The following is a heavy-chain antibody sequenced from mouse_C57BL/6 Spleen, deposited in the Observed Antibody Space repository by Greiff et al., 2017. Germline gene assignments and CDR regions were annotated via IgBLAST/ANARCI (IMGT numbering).Heavy chain of an antibody. CDR3: TAYYSKSFDY. V-gene: IGHV6-3*01. J-gene: IGHJ2*01. CDR2: IRLKSDNYAT. Sequence: EVKVVESGGGLVQPGGSMKLSCVASGFTFSNYWMNWVRQSPEKGLEWVAQIRLKSDNYATHYAESVKGRFTISRDDSKSSVYLQMNNLRAEDTGIYYCTAYYSKSFDYWGQGTTLKVSS. CDR1: GFTFSNYW. D-gene: IGHD2-5*01.